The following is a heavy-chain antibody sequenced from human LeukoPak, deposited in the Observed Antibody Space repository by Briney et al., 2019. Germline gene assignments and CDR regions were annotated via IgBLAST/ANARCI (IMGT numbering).Heavy chain of an antibody. Sequence: GESLKISCKGSGYSFTSYWIGWVRQMPGEGLEWMGIIYPGDSDTRYSPSFQGQVTISADTSISTAYLQWRSLKASDTAMYYCARLSGSTWGYFDYWGQGTLVTVSS. V-gene: IGHV5-51*01. CDR1: GYSFTSYW. J-gene: IGHJ4*02. D-gene: IGHD1-26*01. CDR2: IYPGDSDT. CDR3: ARLSGSTWGYFDY.